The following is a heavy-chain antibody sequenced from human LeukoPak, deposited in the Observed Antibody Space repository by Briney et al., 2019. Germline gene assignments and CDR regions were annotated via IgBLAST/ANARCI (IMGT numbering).Heavy chain of an antibody. CDR3: ARDDFDY. V-gene: IGHV3-53*01. CDR1: GFTVSSNY. CDR2: MYTGGNT. J-gene: IGHJ4*02. Sequence: PGGSLRLSCAASGFTVSSNYMSWVRQAPGKGLEYVSVMYTGGNTHYADSVKGRFTISRDNSKNMLYLQMNSLRVDDTAVYYCARDDFDYWGQGTLVTVSS.